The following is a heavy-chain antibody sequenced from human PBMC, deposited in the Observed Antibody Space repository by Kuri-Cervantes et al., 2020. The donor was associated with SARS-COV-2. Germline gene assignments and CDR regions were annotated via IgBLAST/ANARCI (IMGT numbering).Heavy chain of an antibody. CDR2: IYYSGTT. CDR1: GGXISSYY. CDR3: ARGGWXEYYDFCPSYXYGMDV. Sequence: GSLRLSCAVSGGXISSYYWSWIRQPPGKGLEWXGYIYYSGTTNYNPSLKSRVTISVDTSENQFSLXXSSVTAADTAVYYCARGGWXEYYDFCPSYXYGMDVWGQGTTVTVSS. J-gene: IGHJ6*02. V-gene: IGHV4-59*01. D-gene: IGHD3-3*01.